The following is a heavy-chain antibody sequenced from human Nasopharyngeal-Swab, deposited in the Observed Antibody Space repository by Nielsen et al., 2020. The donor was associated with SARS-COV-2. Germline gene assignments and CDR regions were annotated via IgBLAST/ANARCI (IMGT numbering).Heavy chain of an antibody. J-gene: IGHJ2*01. CDR3: ASRGASADPSTRDLPFSRRTFDL. V-gene: IGHV3-30*03. Sequence: GGSLRLSCAASGFTFSSFGMHWVRQAPGKGLEWVAFIAHDASNEYYGDSVKGRFSISRDSSKNTLYLQMDSLRAEDTAVYYCASRGASADPSTRDLPFSRRTFDLWGRGTPVTVSS. CDR2: IAHDASNE. CDR1: GFTFSSFG. D-gene: IGHD6-13*01.